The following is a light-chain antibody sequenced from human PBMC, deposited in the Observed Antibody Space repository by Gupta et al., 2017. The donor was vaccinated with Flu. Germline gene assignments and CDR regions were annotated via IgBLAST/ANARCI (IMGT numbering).Light chain of an antibody. J-gene: IGLJ2*01. CDR2: QDV. V-gene: IGLV3-1*01. CDR3: QAWDSRAAEVV. Sequence: SYELTQTPSVSVSPGQTASITCSGDRLGNKYACWYQQKPGQSPVLVIYQDVKRPSGIPDRFSGSNSGNTATLTISGTQAMDEAAYYCQAWDSRAAEVVFGAGTKLTVL. CDR1: RLGNKY.